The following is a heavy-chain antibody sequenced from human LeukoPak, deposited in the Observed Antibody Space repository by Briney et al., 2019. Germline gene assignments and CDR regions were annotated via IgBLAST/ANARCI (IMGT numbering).Heavy chain of an antibody. D-gene: IGHD4-23*01. Sequence: GGSLRLSCAASGFTFSSYWMHWVRQAPGKGLVWVSRINSDGSTTIYADSVKGRFTISRDNAKNTLYLQMNSLRAEDTAVYYCARDLYGGKGDYWGQGTLVTVSS. V-gene: IGHV3-74*01. CDR1: GFTFSSYW. CDR3: ARDLYGGKGDY. CDR2: INSDGSTT. J-gene: IGHJ4*02.